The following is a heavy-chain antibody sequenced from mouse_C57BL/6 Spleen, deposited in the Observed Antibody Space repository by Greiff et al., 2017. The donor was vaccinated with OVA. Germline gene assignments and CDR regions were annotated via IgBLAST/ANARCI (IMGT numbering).Heavy chain of an antibody. CDR2: IYPGDGDT. CDR1: GFAFSSSW. Sequence: QVQLQQSGPELVKPGASVTISCKASGFAFSSSWMNWVKQRPGKGLEWIGRIYPGDGDTNYTGKFMGNAPRTADNPSSTPYMQLRSLTSEDSAVYCCARCLDGGRDYFAYWGQGTLLTVSA. D-gene: IGHD1-1*02. CDR3: ARCLDGGRDYFAY. V-gene: IGHV1-82*01. J-gene: IGHJ3*01.